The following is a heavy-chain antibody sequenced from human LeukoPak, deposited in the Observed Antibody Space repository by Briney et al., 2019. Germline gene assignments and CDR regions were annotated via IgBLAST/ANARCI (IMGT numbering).Heavy chain of an antibody. CDR1: GFTFSSYE. J-gene: IGHJ4*02. CDR3: ARGAYSGSYYVFDY. V-gene: IGHV3-48*03. Sequence: GGSLRLSCAASGFTFSSYEMNWVRQAPGQGLEWVSYISSSGSTIYYADSVKGRFTISRDNAKNSLYLQMNSLRAEDTAVYYCARGAYSGSYYVFDYWGQGTLVTVSS. D-gene: IGHD1-26*01. CDR2: ISSSGSTI.